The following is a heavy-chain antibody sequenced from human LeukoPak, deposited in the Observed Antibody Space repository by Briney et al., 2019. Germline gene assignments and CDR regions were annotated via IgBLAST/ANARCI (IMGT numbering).Heavy chain of an antibody. CDR1: GYTFTSYD. D-gene: IGHD3-3*01. CDR3: ARSTYYDFWSGYYPYTYYYYGMDV. J-gene: IGHJ6*02. Sequence: VASVKVSCKASGYTFTSYDINWVRQATGQGLEWMGWMNPNSGNTGYAQKFQGRVTMTRNTSISTAYMELSSLRSEDTAVYYCARSTYYDFWSGYYPYTYYYYGMDVWGQGTTVTASS. CDR2: MNPNSGNT. V-gene: IGHV1-8*01.